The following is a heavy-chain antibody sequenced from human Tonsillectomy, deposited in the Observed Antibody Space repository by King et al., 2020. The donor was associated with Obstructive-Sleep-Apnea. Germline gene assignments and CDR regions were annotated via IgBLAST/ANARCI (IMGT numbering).Heavy chain of an antibody. J-gene: IGHJ6*02. CDR1: GFTFDDYA. Sequence: VQLVESGGGLVQPGRSLRLSCAASGFTFDDYAMHWVRQAPGKGLEWVSGISWNSGGIGYADSVKGRFTISRDNAKNSLYLQMNSLRVEDTALYYCAKDSEFGRYCSGGSCYYYGMDVWGQGTTVTVSS. CDR3: AKDSEFGRYCSGGSCYYYGMDV. CDR2: ISWNSGGI. D-gene: IGHD2-15*01. V-gene: IGHV3-9*01.